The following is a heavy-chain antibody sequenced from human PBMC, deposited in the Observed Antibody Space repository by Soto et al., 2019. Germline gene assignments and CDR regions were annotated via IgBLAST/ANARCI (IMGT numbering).Heavy chain of an antibody. CDR3: ARQGYDSYYYYYYMDV. V-gene: IGHV4-59*08. CDR2: IYYSGST. D-gene: IGHD5-12*01. CDR1: GGSISSYD. J-gene: IGHJ6*03. Sequence: LETLCLTCTVSGGSISSYDGSWIRQPPGKGLEWIGYIYYSGSTNYNPSLKSRVTISVDTSKNQFSLKLSSVTAADTAVYYCARQGYDSYYYYYYMDVWGKGTTVTVSS.